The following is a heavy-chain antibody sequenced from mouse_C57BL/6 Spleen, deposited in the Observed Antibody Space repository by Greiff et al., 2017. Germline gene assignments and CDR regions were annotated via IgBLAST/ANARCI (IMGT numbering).Heavy chain of an antibody. J-gene: IGHJ2*01. Sequence: EVQVVESGGGLVKPGGSLKLSCAASGFTFSSYTMSWVRQTPEKRLEWVATISGGGGNTYYPDSVKGRFTISRDNAKNTLYMQMSSLRSEDTALYYCARQGYLLFEYWGQGTTLTVAS. CDR2: ISGGGGNT. D-gene: IGHD2-2*01. V-gene: IGHV5-9*01. CDR3: ARQGYLLFEY. CDR1: GFTFSSYT.